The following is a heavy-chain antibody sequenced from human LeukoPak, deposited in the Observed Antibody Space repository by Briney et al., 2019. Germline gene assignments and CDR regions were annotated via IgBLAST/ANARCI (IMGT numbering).Heavy chain of an antibody. CDR1: GGTFSSYA. V-gene: IGHV1-69*04. D-gene: IGHD2-15*01. J-gene: IGHJ4*02. CDR2: IIPILGIA. Sequence: SVPVSCKASGGTFSSYAISWVRQAPGQGLEWMGRIIPILGIANYAQKFQGRVTITADKSTSTAYMELSSLRSEDTAVYYCARECSGGGCYPGYWGQGTLVTSSS. CDR3: ARECSGGGCYPGY.